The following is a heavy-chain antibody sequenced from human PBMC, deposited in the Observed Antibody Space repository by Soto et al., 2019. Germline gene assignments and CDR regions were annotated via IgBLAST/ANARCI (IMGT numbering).Heavy chain of an antibody. CDR2: IYHSGST. V-gene: IGHV4-30-2*01. D-gene: IGHD3-22*01. J-gene: IGHJ5*02. CDR1: GGSISSGGYS. Sequence: LSLTCAVSGGSISSGGYSWSWIRQPPGKGLEWIGYIYHSGSTYYNPSLKSRVTISVDRSKNQFSLKLSSVTAADTAVYYCARGGGYDSSGYYASYNWFDPWGQGTLVTVSS. CDR3: ARGGGYDSSGYYASYNWFDP.